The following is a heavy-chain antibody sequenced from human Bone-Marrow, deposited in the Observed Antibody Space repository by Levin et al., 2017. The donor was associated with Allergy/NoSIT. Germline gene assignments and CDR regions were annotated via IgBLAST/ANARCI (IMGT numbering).Heavy chain of an antibody. CDR2: ITNNNGKT. V-gene: IGHV3-23*01. CDR1: GFRVETFA. Sequence: SCAVSGFRVETFAMSWVRQTPGKGLEWLSAITNNNGKTYYAASVKGRFTISRDSSENTVFLQMNSLRVDDTAVYYCAKDHPSSGWPAFEVWGQGTLVTVSS. J-gene: IGHJ4*02. D-gene: IGHD6-19*01. CDR3: AKDHPSSGWPAFEV.